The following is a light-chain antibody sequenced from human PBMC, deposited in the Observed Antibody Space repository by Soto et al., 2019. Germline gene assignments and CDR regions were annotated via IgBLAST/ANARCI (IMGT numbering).Light chain of an antibody. V-gene: IGKV3-15*01. CDR1: QSVRSN. CDR2: GAS. CDR3: QQYNNWWT. Sequence: EIVMTQSPATLSVSPGERATLSCRASQSVRSNLAWYQNKPGQAPRLLIYGASTRATGIPARFSGSGSGAEFTLTISRVQSEDFAIYYCQQYNNWWTFGQGTKVEIK. J-gene: IGKJ1*01.